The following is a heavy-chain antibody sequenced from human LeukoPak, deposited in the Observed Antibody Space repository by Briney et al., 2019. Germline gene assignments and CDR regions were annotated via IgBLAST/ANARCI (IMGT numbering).Heavy chain of an antibody. CDR1: GFTFSGAV. CDR2: IWYDGSER. V-gene: IGHV3-33*01. D-gene: IGHD2-8*01. CDR3: ARDPTEGVLSLDG. Sequence: PGGALRLSCAAPGFTFSGAVMHWGRQAPGKGPEWVAVIWYDGSERYYAESVKGRFTISRDNSKNTLDLQMSSLRVEDTTVYYCARDPTEGVLSLDGWGQRTTVTVS. J-gene: IGHJ6*01.